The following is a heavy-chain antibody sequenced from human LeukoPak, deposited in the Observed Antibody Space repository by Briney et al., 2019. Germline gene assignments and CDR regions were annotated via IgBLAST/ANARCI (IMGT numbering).Heavy chain of an antibody. J-gene: IGHJ4*02. V-gene: IGHV3-21*01. CDR1: GFTFSSYS. Sequence: GGSLRLSCAASGFTFSSYSMNWVRQAPGKGLEWVSSISSSSSYIYYADSVKGRFTISRDNAKNSLYLQMNSLRAEDTAVYYCARALFGVVIGDSFDYWGQGTLVTVSS. CDR3: ARALFGVVIGDSFDY. CDR2: ISSSSSYI. D-gene: IGHD3-3*01.